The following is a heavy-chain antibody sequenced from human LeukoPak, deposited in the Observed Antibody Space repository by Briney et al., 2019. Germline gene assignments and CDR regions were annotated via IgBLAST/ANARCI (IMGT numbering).Heavy chain of an antibody. CDR3: ARGAARNRGYSSSWDEEYFQH. D-gene: IGHD6-13*01. Sequence: GESLKISCKGSGYSFTSYWIGWVRQMPGKGLEWMGIIYPGDSDTRYSPSFQGQVTISADKSISTAYLQWSSLKASDTAMYYCARGAARNRGYSSSWDEEYFQHWGQGTLVTVSS. V-gene: IGHV5-51*01. CDR2: IYPGDSDT. CDR1: GYSFTSYW. J-gene: IGHJ1*01.